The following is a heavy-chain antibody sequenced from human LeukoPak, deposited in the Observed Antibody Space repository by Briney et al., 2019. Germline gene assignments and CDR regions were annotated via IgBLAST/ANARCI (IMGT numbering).Heavy chain of an antibody. CDR2: ISYSASS. CDR3: ARVGYPTQRRVLSAVSIPTAGAFDV. CDR1: GGSISSYY. Sequence: SETLSLTCTVSGGSISSYYWSWIRQPPGKGLEWLGYISYSASSNYNPSLKSRVSISVDTSKNKFSLKLNSVTAADTAVYYCARVGYPTQRRVLSAVSIPTAGAFDVWGQGTLVTVSS. V-gene: IGHV4-59*01. J-gene: IGHJ3*01. D-gene: IGHD2-21*01.